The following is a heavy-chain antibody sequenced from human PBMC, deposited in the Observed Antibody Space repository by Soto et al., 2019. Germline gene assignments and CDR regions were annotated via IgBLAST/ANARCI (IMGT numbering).Heavy chain of an antibody. CDR3: ARQYYYDSRGYPRGYDI. J-gene: IGHJ3*02. V-gene: IGHV5-51*01. D-gene: IGHD3-22*01. Sequence: GESLKISCKGSGYSFISHCIAWVRQMPGKGLEWMGVIYPGDSDTRYTPSFQGQVTISADKSISTAYLQWRSLKASDTAMYYCARQYYYDSRGYPRGYDIWGHGTMVTVSS. CDR2: IYPGDSDT. CDR1: GYSFISHC.